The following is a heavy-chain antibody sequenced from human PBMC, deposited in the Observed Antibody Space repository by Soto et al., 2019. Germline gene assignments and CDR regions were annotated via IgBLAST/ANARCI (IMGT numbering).Heavy chain of an antibody. Sequence: QVQLVQSGAEVKKPGSSVKVSCKASGGTFSSYAISWVRQAPGQGLEWMGGIIPIFGTANYAQKFQGRVTIXXDXSXXTAYMALSSRRSEDTAVYYCAGAVRDYSPSSAFDYWGQGTLVTVSS. CDR2: IIPIFGTA. V-gene: IGHV1-69*12. D-gene: IGHD4-4*01. CDR3: AGAVRDYSPSSAFDY. CDR1: GGTFSSYA. J-gene: IGHJ4*02.